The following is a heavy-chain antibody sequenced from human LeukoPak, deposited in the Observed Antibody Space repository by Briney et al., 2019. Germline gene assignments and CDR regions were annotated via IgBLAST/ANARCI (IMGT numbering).Heavy chain of an antibody. CDR1: GFPFSSFG. D-gene: IGHD3-10*01. CDR2: KKQDGSEK. Sequence: GGSLRLSCAASGFPFSSFGMSWARQAPGKGLEWVANKKQDGSEKYYVDSVKGRFTISRDNAKNSLYLQMNSLRAEDTAVYYCARGLLWFGELWETDAFDIWGQGTMVTVSS. J-gene: IGHJ3*02. V-gene: IGHV3-7*01. CDR3: ARGLLWFGELWETDAFDI.